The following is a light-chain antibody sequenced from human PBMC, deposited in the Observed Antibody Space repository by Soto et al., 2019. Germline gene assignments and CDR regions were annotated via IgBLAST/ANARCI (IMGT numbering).Light chain of an antibody. CDR2: DVS. Sequence: QSVLTQPRSVSGSPGQSVTISCTGTSSDVGGYNYVSWYQQHPGKAPKLMIYDVSKRPSGVPDRFSGSKSRNTASLTISGLQAEDEADYYCCSYAGSYTLVFGGGTKLTVL. V-gene: IGLV2-11*01. CDR3: CSYAGSYTLV. J-gene: IGLJ2*01. CDR1: SSDVGGYNY.